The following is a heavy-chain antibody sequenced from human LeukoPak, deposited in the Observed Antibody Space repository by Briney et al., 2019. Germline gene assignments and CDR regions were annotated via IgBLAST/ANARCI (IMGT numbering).Heavy chain of an antibody. CDR1: GFTVSSNY. CDR2: IYSGGST. J-gene: IGHJ4*02. Sequence: GGSLSLSCAVSGFTVSSNYMSCVRQAPGKGLEWVSVIYSGGSTYYADSVKGRFTISRDNSKNTLYLQMNNLRAEDTAVYYCARRTPYSSGPFDYWGQGTLVTVSS. V-gene: IGHV3-66*01. D-gene: IGHD6-19*01. CDR3: ARRTPYSSGPFDY.